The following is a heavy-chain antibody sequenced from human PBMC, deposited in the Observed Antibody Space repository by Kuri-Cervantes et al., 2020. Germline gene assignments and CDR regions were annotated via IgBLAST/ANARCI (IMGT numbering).Heavy chain of an antibody. Sequence: GSLRLSCTVSGGSISSYYWSWIRQPPGKGLEWIGSIYGSGSTSYNASLQSRITISVDTSKNQFSLKLNSVTAADTAVYYCVRVASNLVPAAAFDYWGQGTLVTVSS. CDR3: VRVASNLVPAAAFDY. V-gene: IGHV4-39*07. J-gene: IGHJ4*02. D-gene: IGHD2-2*01. CDR2: IYGSGST. CDR1: GGSISSYY.